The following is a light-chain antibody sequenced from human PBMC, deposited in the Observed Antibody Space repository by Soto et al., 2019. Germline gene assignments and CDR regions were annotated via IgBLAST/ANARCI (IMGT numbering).Light chain of an antibody. V-gene: IGLV2-11*01. CDR2: DVT. J-gene: IGLJ2*01. CDR1: SSDIGAYNF. Sequence: QSALTQPRSVSGSPGQSVTISCTGTSSDIGAYNFVSWYQQHPGKAPKLMIYDVTARPSGVPDRFSGSKSGTTASLTISGLQGEDEADYYCSSYAGAHTFFGGGNKVTVL. CDR3: SSYAGAHTF.